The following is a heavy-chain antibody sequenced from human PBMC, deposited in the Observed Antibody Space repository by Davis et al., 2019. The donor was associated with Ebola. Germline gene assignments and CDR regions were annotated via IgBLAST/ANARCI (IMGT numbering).Heavy chain of an antibody. J-gene: IGHJ6*02. V-gene: IGHV4-34*01. CDR3: ARSLPADIFYYYALDV. D-gene: IGHD2-2*01. Sequence: SETLSLTCAVYGGSFSGYYWSWIRQPPGKGLEWIGEINHSGSTNYNPSLKSRVTISVDTSKNQFSLKLSSVTAADTAVYYCARSLPADIFYYYALDVWGQGTTVTVSS. CDR1: GGSFSGYY. CDR2: INHSGST.